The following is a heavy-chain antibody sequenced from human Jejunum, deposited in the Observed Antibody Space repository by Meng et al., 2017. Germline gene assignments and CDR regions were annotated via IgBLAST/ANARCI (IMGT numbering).Heavy chain of an antibody. V-gene: IGHV4-30-2*01. J-gene: IGHJ5*02. CDR3: ARASVGNCGGDCYSPHWFDP. Sequence: QLQLQESGSGLVQPSQTLSLTCAVSGGPISSGAYSWSWIRQPPGKGLEWIGHSYHTGSSNYNPSLESRVTISVDRSKNQFSLKLTSVTAADTAVYYCARASVGNCGGDCYSPHWFDPWGQGTLVTVSS. CDR1: GGPISSGAYS. CDR2: SYHTGSS. D-gene: IGHD2-21*02.